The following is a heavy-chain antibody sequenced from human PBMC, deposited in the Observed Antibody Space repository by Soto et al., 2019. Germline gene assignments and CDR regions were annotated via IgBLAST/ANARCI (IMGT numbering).Heavy chain of an antibody. CDR1: GYSFTSYW. V-gene: IGHV5-10-1*01. CDR3: ARVKAAGWNYYYYYGMDV. D-gene: IGHD3-3*01. CDR2: IDPSDSYT. Sequence: SLKISCKGAGYSFTSYWISWVRQMPGKGREWMGRIDPSDSYTNYSPSFQGHVTISADKSISTAYLQWSSLKASDTAMYYCARVKAAGWNYYYYYGMDVWGQGTTVTVSS. J-gene: IGHJ6*02.